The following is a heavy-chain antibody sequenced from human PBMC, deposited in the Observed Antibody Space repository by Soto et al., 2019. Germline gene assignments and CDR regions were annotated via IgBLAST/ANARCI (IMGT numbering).Heavy chain of an antibody. CDR1: GYTFTSHA. Sequence: QVQLVQSGAEEKKPGASVKVSCKAYGYTFTSHAMHWVRQAPGQRLEWMGWINAGNGNTKYSQKFQGRVTITTDTSASTVYMELSSLRSEDTAVYYCARDVIAAAGTSWFDPWGQGTLVTVSS. CDR2: INAGNGNT. D-gene: IGHD6-13*01. V-gene: IGHV1-3*05. CDR3: ARDVIAAAGTSWFDP. J-gene: IGHJ5*02.